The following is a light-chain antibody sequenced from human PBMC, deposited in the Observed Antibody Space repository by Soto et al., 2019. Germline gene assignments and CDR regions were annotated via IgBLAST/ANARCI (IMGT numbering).Light chain of an antibody. J-gene: IGKJ2*01. V-gene: IGKV3D-15*01. CDR3: QQYNNCPPTT. Sequence: EIVMTQSPATLSVSPGERATLSCRASQSVSSNLAWYQQKPGQAPRLLIYGASIRATGIPARFSGSWSGTEFTLTVSSLQSEDFAVYYCQQYNNCPPTTFAQATKLAIK. CDR1: QSVSSN. CDR2: GAS.